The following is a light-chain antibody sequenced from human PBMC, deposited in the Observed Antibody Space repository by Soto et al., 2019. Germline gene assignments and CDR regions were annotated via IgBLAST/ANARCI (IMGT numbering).Light chain of an antibody. V-gene: IGLV2-14*01. CDR1: SSDVGDYHY. CDR2: GVS. CDR3: SSYTSTNTLV. Sequence: QSVLTQPASVSGSPGQSITISCTGTSSDVGDYHYVSWYQQHPGKAPKLIIYGVSNRPSGISNRVSGSKSGNTASLTISGLQAEDEAGYYCSSYTSTNTLVFGGGTKLT. J-gene: IGLJ2*01.